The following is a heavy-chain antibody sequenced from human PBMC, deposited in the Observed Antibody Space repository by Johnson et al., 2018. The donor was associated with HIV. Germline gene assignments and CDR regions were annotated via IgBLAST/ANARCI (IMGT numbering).Heavy chain of an antibody. J-gene: IGHJ3*02. V-gene: IGHV3-30*03. D-gene: IGHD3-3*01. CDR2: ISYDGSNK. CDR1: GFTFSSYG. Sequence: QEKLVESGGGVVQPGRSLRLSCAASGFTFSSYGMHWVRQAPGKGLEWVAVISYDGSNKYYADSVKGRFTISRDNSKNTLYLQMNSLRAEDTAVYYCARGSYNFWSGEREAFDIWGQGTMVTVSS. CDR3: ARGSYNFWSGEREAFDI.